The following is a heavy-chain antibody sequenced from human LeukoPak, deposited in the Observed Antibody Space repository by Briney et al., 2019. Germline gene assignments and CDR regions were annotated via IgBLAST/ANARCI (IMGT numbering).Heavy chain of an antibody. CDR1: GFTFSSYG. J-gene: IGHJ4*02. D-gene: IGHD6-6*01. CDR3: ARVDAALDY. V-gene: IGHV3-30*03. CDR2: ISYDGSNK. Sequence: GGSLRLSCAASGFTFSSYGMHWVRQAPGKRLEWVAVISYDGSNKYYADSVKGRFTISRDNARNSLYLQMNSLRAEDTAIYYCARVDAALDYWGQGTLVTVSS.